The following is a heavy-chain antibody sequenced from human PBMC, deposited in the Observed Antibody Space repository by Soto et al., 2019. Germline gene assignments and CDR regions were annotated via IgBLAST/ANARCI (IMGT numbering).Heavy chain of an antibody. V-gene: IGHV4-59*01. Sequence: SETLSLTCTVSGGSISSYYWSWIRQPPGKGLEWIGYIYYSGITNYNPSLKSRVTISVDTSKNQFSLKLSSVTAADTAVYYRARYKSNYYYGMDVWGQGTTVTVSS. CDR1: GGSISSYY. D-gene: IGHD1-20*01. CDR3: ARYKSNYYYGMDV. J-gene: IGHJ6*02. CDR2: IYYSGIT.